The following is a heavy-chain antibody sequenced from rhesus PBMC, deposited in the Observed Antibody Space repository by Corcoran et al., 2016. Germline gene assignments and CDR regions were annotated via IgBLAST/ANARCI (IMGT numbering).Heavy chain of an antibody. Sequence: QVQLQESGPGLVKASETLSLTCAVSGYAISSGYGWSWIRQPPGKGLEWIGFIDSSDTTNDTPSLKSRVTISKAASKNQFSLLRNSVTAADTAVYYCARDGYAGGWSGMFDFWGQGLRVTASS. CDR3: ARDGYAGGWSGMFDF. CDR2: IDSSDTT. J-gene: IGHJ3*01. V-gene: IGHV4-127*01. CDR1: GYAISSGYG. D-gene: IGHD6-37*01.